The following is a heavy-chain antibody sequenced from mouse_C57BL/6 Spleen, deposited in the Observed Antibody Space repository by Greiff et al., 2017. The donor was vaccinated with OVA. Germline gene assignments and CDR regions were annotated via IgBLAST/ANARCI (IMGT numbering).Heavy chain of an antibody. CDR1: GYTFTDYN. D-gene: IGHD3-2*02. J-gene: IGHJ4*01. CDR2: INPNNGGT. Sequence: VQLQQSGPELVKPGASVKIPCKASGYTFTDYNMDWVKQSHGKSLEWIGDINPNNGGTIYNQKFKGKATLTVDKSSSTAYMELRSLTSEDTAVYYCALDSSGYYAMDYWGQGTSVTVSS. V-gene: IGHV1-18*01. CDR3: ALDSSGYYAMDY.